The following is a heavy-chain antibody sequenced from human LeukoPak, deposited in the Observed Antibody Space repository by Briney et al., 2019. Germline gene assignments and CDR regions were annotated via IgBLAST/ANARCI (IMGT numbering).Heavy chain of an antibody. CDR1: GFTFSSYE. V-gene: IGHV3-48*03. D-gene: IGHD6-19*01. CDR2: ISSGGSTL. J-gene: IGHJ4*02. Sequence: GGSLRLSCAASGFTFSSYEMNWVRQAPGKGLEWVSYISSGGSTLYYADSVKGRFTISRDNAKNSLYLQMNSLRAKDTALYYCARIYSSGSRYYFDYWGQGTLVTVSS. CDR3: ARIYSSGSRYYFDY.